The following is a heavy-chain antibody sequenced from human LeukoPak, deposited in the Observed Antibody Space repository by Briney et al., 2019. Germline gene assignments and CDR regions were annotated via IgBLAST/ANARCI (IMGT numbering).Heavy chain of an antibody. CDR2: IYYSGST. CDR3: ARDSCSSTSCPSTQLWLPCFDP. CDR1: GGSISSYY. D-gene: IGHD2-2*01. J-gene: IGHJ5*02. V-gene: IGHV4-59*01. Sequence: SETLSLTCTVSGGSISSYYWSWIRQPPGKGLEWIGYIYYSGSTNYNPSLKSRVTISVDTSNNQFSLKLSSVTAADTAVYYCARDSCSSTSCPSTQLWLPCFDPWGQGTLVTVSS.